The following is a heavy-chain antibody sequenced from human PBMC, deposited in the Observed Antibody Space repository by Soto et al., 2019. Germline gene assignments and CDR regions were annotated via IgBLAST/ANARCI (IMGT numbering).Heavy chain of an antibody. J-gene: IGHJ3*02. D-gene: IGHD3-10*01. CDR1: GASMNTYF. V-gene: IGHV4-4*07. CDR2: VYTSGTT. Sequence: QVQLQESGPGLVKPSETLSLTCSVSGASMNTYFWSWIRQPAGKGLEWIGRVYTSGTTNYNPSLKSRVTMSVDTSQKQVSLKLISLTAADTGLYYCARDEPDTGEGSDIWGQGTMLTVSS. CDR3: ARDEPDTGEGSDI.